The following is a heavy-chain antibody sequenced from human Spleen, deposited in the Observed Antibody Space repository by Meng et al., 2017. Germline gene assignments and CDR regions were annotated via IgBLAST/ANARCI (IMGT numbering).Heavy chain of an antibody. V-gene: IGHV1-2*06. J-gene: IGHJ4*02. Sequence: ASVKVSCKASGGTFSSYTISWVRQAPGQGLEWMGRIDPKSDNTHYAQKFQGRVTMTRDTSISTAYMELSGLRSDDTAMYYCAKDEDISAAGKLFGDYWGQGTLVTVSS. CDR3: AKDEDISAAGKLFGDY. D-gene: IGHD6-25*01. CDR1: GGTFSSYT. CDR2: IDPKSDNT.